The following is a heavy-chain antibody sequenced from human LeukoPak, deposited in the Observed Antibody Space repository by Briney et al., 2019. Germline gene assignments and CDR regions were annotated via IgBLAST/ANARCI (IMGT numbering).Heavy chain of an antibody. V-gene: IGHV1-18*01. CDR2: ISAYNGNT. Sequence: ASVKVSCKASGYTFTSYGISWVRQAPGQGLEWVGWISAYNGNTNYAQKLQGRVTMTTDTSTSTAYMELRSLRSDDTAVYYCARESKLRCFDWLSGDYYGMDVWGQGTTVTVSS. CDR3: ARESKLRCFDWLSGDYYGMDV. J-gene: IGHJ6*02. CDR1: GYTFTSYG. D-gene: IGHD3-9*01.